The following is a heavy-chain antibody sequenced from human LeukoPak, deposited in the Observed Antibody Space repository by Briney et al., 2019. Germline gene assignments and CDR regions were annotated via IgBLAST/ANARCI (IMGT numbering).Heavy chain of an antibody. D-gene: IGHD2-2*02. CDR2: IYNIGST. V-gene: IGHV4-59*02. CDR1: GGSVSSYY. CDR3: ARARAIGYFDY. Sequence: PSETLSLTCAVSGGSVSSYYWSWIRQPPGKGLEWIGHIYNIGSTDYNPSLKSQVTVSVDTSKNQFSLKLSSVTAADTALYYCARARAIGYFDYWGQGTLVTVSS. J-gene: IGHJ4*02.